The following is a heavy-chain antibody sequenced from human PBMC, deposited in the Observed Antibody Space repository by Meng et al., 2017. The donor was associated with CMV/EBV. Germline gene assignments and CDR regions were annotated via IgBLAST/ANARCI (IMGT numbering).Heavy chain of an antibody. Sequence: ASVKVSCKASGYTFTSCDINWVRQATGQGLEWMGWMNPNSDNTGYAQKFQGRVTITRNTSISTAYMELSSLRSEDTAVYYCARARRDIVVVPAAYYFDYWGQGTLVTVSS. CDR1: GYTFTSCD. V-gene: IGHV1-8*03. J-gene: IGHJ4*02. CDR3: ARARRDIVVVPAAYYFDY. D-gene: IGHD2-2*01. CDR2: MNPNSDNT.